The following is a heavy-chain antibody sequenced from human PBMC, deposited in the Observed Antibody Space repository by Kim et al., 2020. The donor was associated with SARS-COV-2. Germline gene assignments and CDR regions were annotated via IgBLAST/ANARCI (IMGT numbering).Heavy chain of an antibody. V-gene: IGHV3-33*01. CDR2: IWYDGSNK. CDR1: GFTFSSYG. CDR3: ARDPGNYDILTGYYPTHDY. J-gene: IGHJ4*02. D-gene: IGHD3-9*01. Sequence: GGSLRLSCAASGFTFSSYGMHWVRQAPGKGLEWVAVIWYDGSNKYYADSVKGRFTISRDNSKNTLYLQMNSLRAEDTAVYYCARDPGNYDILTGYYPTHDYWGQGTLVPISS.